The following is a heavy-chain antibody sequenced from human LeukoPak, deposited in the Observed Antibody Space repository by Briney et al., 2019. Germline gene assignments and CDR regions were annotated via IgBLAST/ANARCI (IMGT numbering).Heavy chain of an antibody. CDR2: ISYDGSNK. CDR1: GFTFSSYG. CDR3: AKEKDRYSSSWSHFDY. J-gene: IGHJ4*02. Sequence: SGGSLRLSCAASGFTFSSYGIHWVRPAPGKGLEWVAVISYDGSNKNYADSVKGRFTISRDNSKKTLYLQRNSLRAEDTAVYYCAKEKDRYSSSWSHFDYWGQGTLVTVSS. D-gene: IGHD6-13*01. V-gene: IGHV3-30*18.